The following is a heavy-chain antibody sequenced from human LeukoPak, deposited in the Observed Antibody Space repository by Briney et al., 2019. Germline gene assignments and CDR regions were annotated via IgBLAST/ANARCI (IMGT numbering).Heavy chain of an antibody. V-gene: IGHV3-7*05. CDR2: IRHDGSEK. Sequence: GGSLRLSCVPSGFTFSRSWMTWVRQAPGKGLEWVANIRHDGSEKYYLDSVKGRFTISRDNAKNSLYLQMNSLRAEDTAVYYCARGDNWASVYWGRGTLVTVSS. D-gene: IGHD1-20*01. J-gene: IGHJ4*02. CDR3: ARGDNWASVY. CDR1: GFTFSRSW.